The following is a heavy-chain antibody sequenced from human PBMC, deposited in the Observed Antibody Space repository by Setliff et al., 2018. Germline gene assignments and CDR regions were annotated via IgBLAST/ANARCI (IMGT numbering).Heavy chain of an antibody. Sequence: PGESLKISCQGSGFRFTSHWIGWVRQMPGKGLEWTGLIWPGDSDTKYSPSFQGRVTISADKSINTAYLEWSSLQASDTAMYYCARRADGYNDFFDSWGQGTLVTVSS. V-gene: IGHV5-51*01. CDR2: IWPGDSDT. CDR3: ARRADGYNDFFDS. CDR1: GFRFTSHW. J-gene: IGHJ4*02. D-gene: IGHD6-25*01.